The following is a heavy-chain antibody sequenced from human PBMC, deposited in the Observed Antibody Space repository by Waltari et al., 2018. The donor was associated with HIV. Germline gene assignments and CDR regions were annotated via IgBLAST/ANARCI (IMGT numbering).Heavy chain of an antibody. J-gene: IGHJ4*02. Sequence: QLHLQESGPGLVKPSETLSLTCSVSGASISSSSYYWAWIRQPPGKGLEWIGALYYSGTAYYNPAVKSRVSASLDASKNELSLKLTSVTATDTALYYCARLRFHSLYYFDSWGPGILVTFSS. CDR3: ARLRFHSLYYFDS. D-gene: IGHD3-16*01. CDR2: LYYSGTA. V-gene: IGHV4-39*01. CDR1: GASISSSSYY.